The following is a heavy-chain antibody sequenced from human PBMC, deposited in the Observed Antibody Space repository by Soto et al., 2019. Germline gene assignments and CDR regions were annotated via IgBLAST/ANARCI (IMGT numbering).Heavy chain of an antibody. CDR3: ARSGSLQYYHYFMDV. V-gene: IGHV4-31*11. Sequence: PSETLSLTCAVSGNSVSIGGNYWNWIRQHPGKGLEWIGYIYYSGATYYNPSLKSRVALSVDTSKNQFSLELSSVTAADTAVYYCARSGSLQYYHYFMDVWGKGTTVTVSS. CDR2: IYYSGAT. J-gene: IGHJ6*03. CDR1: GNSVSIGGNY. D-gene: IGHD1-1*01.